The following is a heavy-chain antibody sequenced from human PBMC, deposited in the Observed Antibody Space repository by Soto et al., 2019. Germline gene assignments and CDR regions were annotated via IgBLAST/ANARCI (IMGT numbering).Heavy chain of an antibody. CDR2: IYYSGST. J-gene: IGHJ4*02. D-gene: IGHD3-9*01. CDR1: GGSISSSSYY. Sequence: SETLSLTCTVSGGSISSSSYYWGWIRQPPGKGLEWIGSIYYSGSTYYNPSLKSRVTISVDTSKNQFSLKLSSVTAADTAVYYCARQSDILTGYYLLYYFDYWGQGTLVT. CDR3: ARQSDILTGYYLLYYFDY. V-gene: IGHV4-39*01.